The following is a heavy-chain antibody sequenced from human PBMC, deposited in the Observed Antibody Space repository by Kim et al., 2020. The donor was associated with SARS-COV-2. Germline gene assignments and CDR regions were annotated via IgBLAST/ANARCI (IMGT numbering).Heavy chain of an antibody. J-gene: IGHJ4*02. CDR3: ARQGDYDSSGYHY. D-gene: IGHD3-22*01. V-gene: IGHV4-39*07. Sequence: YNPSLKSRVTISVDTSKNQFSLKLSSVTAADTAVYYCARQGDYDSSGYHYWGQGTLVTVSS.